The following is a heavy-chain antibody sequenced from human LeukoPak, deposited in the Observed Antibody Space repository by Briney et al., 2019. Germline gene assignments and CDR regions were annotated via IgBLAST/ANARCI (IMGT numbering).Heavy chain of an antibody. V-gene: IGHV3-21*01. Sequence: GGSLRLSCAASGFTFSSYSMNWVRQAPGKGLEWVSSISSSSSYIYYADSVKGRFNISRDNAKNSLYLQMNSLRAEDTAVYYCAVIGYYDILTGYYDFDYWGQGTLVTVSS. CDR1: GFTFSSYS. CDR2: ISSSSSYI. CDR3: AVIGYYDILTGYYDFDY. D-gene: IGHD3-9*01. J-gene: IGHJ4*02.